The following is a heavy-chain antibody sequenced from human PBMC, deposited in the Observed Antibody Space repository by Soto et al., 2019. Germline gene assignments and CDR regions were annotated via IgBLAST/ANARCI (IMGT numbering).Heavy chain of an antibody. V-gene: IGHV4-61*05. Sequence: SETLSLTCTVSDVSIDSGCYYRGWVRQYPGKGLEWIGYTSNSAPTNYNPSLKSRVTISADTSKNQFSLRLSSVTAADTAVYFCARQFRDVYNAVEYWGQGALVTVSS. CDR2: TSNSAPT. J-gene: IGHJ4*02. D-gene: IGHD1-1*01. CDR1: DVSIDSGCYY. CDR3: ARQFRDVYNAVEY.